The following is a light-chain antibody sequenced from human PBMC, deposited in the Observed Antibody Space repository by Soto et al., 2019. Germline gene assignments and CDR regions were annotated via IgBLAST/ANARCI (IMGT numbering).Light chain of an antibody. CDR2: GAS. CDR1: QSISSSS. CDR3: QQYGSSSLT. V-gene: IGKV3-20*01. J-gene: IGKJ4*01. Sequence: EIVLTQSPGTLSLSPGERATLSCRASQSISSSSLAWYQQKPGQAPRLVIYGASNRATGIPDRFSGSGSGTDFTLTISRLEPEDFAVYYCQQYGSSSLTFGRGTKVEIK.